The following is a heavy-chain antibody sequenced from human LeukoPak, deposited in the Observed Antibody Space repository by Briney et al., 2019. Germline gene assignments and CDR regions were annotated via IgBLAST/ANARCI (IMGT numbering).Heavy chain of an antibody. J-gene: IGHJ6*03. CDR1: GFTFDDYA. V-gene: IGHV3-9*03. CDR3: AKGSGGSSPDDYYYYMDV. Sequence: GGSLRLSCAASGFTFDDYAMHWVRQAPGEGLEWVSGISWKSGSIGYADSVKGRFTISRDNVKNSLYPQMNSLRAEDMGLYYCAKGSGGSSPDDYYYYMDVWGKGTTVTVSS. D-gene: IGHD2-15*01. CDR2: ISWKSGSI.